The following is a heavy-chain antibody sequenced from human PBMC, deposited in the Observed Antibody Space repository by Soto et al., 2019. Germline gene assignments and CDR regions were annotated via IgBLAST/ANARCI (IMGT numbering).Heavy chain of an antibody. CDR1: GGSISSYY. J-gene: IGHJ4*02. CDR3: AGSYDILTGYPVPFDY. V-gene: IGHV4-59*08. Sequence: SETLSLTCTVSGGSISSYYWSWIRQPPGKGLEWIGYIYYSGSTNYNPSLKSRVTISVDTSKNQFSLKLSSVTAADTAVYYCAGSYDILTGYPVPFDYWGQGTLVTVSS. D-gene: IGHD3-9*01. CDR2: IYYSGST.